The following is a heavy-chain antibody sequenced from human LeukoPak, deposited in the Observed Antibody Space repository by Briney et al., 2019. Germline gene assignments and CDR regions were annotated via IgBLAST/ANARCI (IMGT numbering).Heavy chain of an antibody. V-gene: IGHV4-59*01. CDR1: GGSISSFY. CDR3: ARGRYYDSSGYVGP. J-gene: IGHJ5*02. Sequence: PSETLSLTCTVSGGSISSFYWSWIRQPPGKGLEWIGYFYYSGSTAYNPSLKRRVTISVDTSKNQFSLNLSSVTAADTAVYYCARGRYYDSSGYVGPWGQGALVTVSS. D-gene: IGHD3-22*01. CDR2: FYYSGST.